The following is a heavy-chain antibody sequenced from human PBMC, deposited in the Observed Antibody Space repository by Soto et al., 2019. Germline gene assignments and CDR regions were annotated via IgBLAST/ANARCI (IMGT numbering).Heavy chain of an antibody. CDR3: ARQSVTTTGSLDS. D-gene: IGHD1-1*01. CDR2: IYPADSDT. J-gene: IGHJ4*02. Sequence: GESLKISCKGSGYSFSSYWIAWVRQMPGKGLEWMGIIYPADSDTRYSPSFQGQVTISADKSIATAYLQWNSLEASDTAMYYCARQSVTTTGSLDSWGQGTLVTVSS. V-gene: IGHV5-51*01. CDR1: GYSFSSYW.